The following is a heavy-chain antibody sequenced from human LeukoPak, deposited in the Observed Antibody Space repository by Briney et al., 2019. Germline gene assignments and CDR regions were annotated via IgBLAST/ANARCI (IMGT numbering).Heavy chain of an antibody. D-gene: IGHD3-10*01. CDR3: ARSELNYYGSGSYYS. CDR2: INHSGST. V-gene: IGHV4-34*01. Sequence: PSETLSLTCAVYGGSFSGYYWSWIRQPPGKGLEWIGEINHSGSTNYNPSLKSRVTISVDTSKNQFSLKLSSVTAADTAVYYCARSELNYYGSGSYYSWGQGTLVTVSS. J-gene: IGHJ5*02. CDR1: GGSFSGYY.